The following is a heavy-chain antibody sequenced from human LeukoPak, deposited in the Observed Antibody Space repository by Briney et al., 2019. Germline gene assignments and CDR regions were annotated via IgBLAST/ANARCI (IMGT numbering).Heavy chain of an antibody. CDR1: GGSISSYY. D-gene: IGHD6-13*01. V-gene: IGHV4-59*08. Sequence: PSETLSLTCTVSGGSISSYYWSWIRQPPGKGLEGIGYIYYSGSTNYNPSLKSRGTISVDTSKNKVSQKLSSVTAADTAVYYCASQPSSSWYGGNYFDYWGQGTLVTVSS. J-gene: IGHJ4*02. CDR3: ASQPSSSWYGGNYFDY. CDR2: IYYSGST.